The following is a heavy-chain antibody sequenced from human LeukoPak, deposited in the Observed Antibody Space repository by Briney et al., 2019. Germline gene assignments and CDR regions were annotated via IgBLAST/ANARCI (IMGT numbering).Heavy chain of an antibody. CDR2: ISGSGGST. J-gene: IGHJ4*02. Sequence: GGSLRLSCAASGFNFSSYAMSWLGQAPGKGLEWVSVISGSGGSTYYTDSVKGRFTISRDNSKNTLYLQMNSLRAEDTALYYCAKDRVVIPDYWGQGTLVTVSS. D-gene: IGHD3-3*01. CDR1: GFNFSSYA. V-gene: IGHV3-23*01. CDR3: AKDRVVIPDY.